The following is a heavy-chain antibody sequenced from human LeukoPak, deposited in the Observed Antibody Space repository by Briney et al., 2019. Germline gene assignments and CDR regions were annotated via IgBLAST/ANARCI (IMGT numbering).Heavy chain of an antibody. CDR1: GFTFSNYA. D-gene: IGHD5-24*01. V-gene: IGHV3-23*01. J-gene: IGHJ4*02. CDR3: AREMGL. Sequence: PGGSLRLSCAPSGFTFSNYAMSWVRQAPGKGLEWVSAISETGGTIHYADSVRGRFIISRDNSKNTLYLQMNSLRAEDTAVYYCAREMGLWGQGTLVTVSS. CDR2: ISETGGTI.